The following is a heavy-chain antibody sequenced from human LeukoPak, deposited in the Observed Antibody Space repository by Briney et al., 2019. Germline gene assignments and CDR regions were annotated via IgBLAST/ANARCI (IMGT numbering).Heavy chain of an antibody. D-gene: IGHD3-3*01. Sequence: SVTLSLTCTVSGGSISSGDYYWSWICQPPGKGLEWIGYIYYSGSTYYNPSLKSRVTISVDTSKNQFSLKLSSVTAADTAVYYCASLYDFWSGYSNWFDPWGQGTLVTVSS. CDR2: IYYSGST. CDR1: GGSISSGDYY. V-gene: IGHV4-30-4*01. J-gene: IGHJ5*02. CDR3: ASLYDFWSGYSNWFDP.